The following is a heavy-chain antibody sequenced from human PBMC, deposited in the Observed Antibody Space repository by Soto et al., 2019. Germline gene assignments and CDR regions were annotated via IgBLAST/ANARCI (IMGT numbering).Heavy chain of an antibody. CDR1: GDSISNYY. Sequence: SETLSLTCTVSGDSISNYYWSWIRQPPGKGLEWIGEINHSGSTNYNPSLKSRVTISVDTSKNQFSLKLSSVTAADTAVYYCARQGHYYYYYYYYMDVWGKGTTVTVSS. CDR2: INHSGST. V-gene: IGHV4-34*01. CDR3: ARQGHYYYYYYYYMDV. J-gene: IGHJ6*03. D-gene: IGHD4-17*01.